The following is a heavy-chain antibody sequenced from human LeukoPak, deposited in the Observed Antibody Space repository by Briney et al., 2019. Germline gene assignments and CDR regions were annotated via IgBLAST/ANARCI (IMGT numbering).Heavy chain of an antibody. CDR1: GFTFSSYG. D-gene: IGHD3-10*01. CDR2: ISSSSSTI. Sequence: GGSLRLSCAASGFTFSSYGMTWVRQAPGKGLEWVSYISSSSSTIYYADSVKGRFTISRDNAKNSLYLQMNSLRAEDTAVYYCKARPSGSYYNVIDYWGQGTLVTVSS. V-gene: IGHV3-48*04. J-gene: IGHJ4*02. CDR3: KARPSGSYYNVIDY.